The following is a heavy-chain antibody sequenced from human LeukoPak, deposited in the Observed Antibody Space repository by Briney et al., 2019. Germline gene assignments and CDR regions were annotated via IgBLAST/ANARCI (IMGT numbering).Heavy chain of an antibody. J-gene: IGHJ4*02. D-gene: IGHD3-22*01. CDR1: GDSINSLGL. V-gene: IGHV4-4*02. CDR3: AGLVGRYSSGLYYYYFDY. Sequence: PSGTLSLTCTVSGDSINSLGLWSWVRQPPGKGLEWIGEMYLSGTTHSNPSVKSRVTISIDKSKNQFFLNLSSVTAADTAVYYCAGLVGRYSSGLYYYYFDYWGQGTLVTVSS. CDR2: MYLSGTT.